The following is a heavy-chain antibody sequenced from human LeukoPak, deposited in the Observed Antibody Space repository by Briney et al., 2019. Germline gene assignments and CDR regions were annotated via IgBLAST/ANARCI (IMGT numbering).Heavy chain of an antibody. V-gene: IGHV3-74*01. CDR2: IRSDGSDT. CDR1: GFTFSSYW. CDR3: ARDWFHAIDY. D-gene: IGHD2/OR15-2a*01. Sequence: GGSLRLSCAASGFTFSSYWMSWVRQAPGEGLVWVSRIRSDGSDTRYAESVKGRFTISRDNAKNTLYLQMNSLRAEDTAVYYCARDWFHAIDYWGQGTLVTVSS. J-gene: IGHJ4*02.